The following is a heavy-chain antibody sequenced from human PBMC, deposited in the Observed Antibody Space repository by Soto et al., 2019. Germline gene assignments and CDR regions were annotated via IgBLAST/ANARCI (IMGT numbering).Heavy chain of an antibody. V-gene: IGHV1-46*03. CDR2: INPSGGST. D-gene: IGHD4-17*01. Sequence: QVQLVQSGAEVKKPGASVKVSCKASGYTFTSYYMHWVRQAPGQGLEWMGIINPSGGSTSNAQKSRGRVTMTTDPSTSPVYMGLSSLSSEDTAVYYCASSPVTTPSWFDPWGQGTLVTLSS. CDR3: ASSPVTTPSWFDP. CDR1: GYTFTSYY. J-gene: IGHJ5*02.